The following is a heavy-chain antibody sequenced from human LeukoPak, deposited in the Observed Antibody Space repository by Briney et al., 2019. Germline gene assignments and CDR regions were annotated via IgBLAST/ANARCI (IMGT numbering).Heavy chain of an antibody. CDR3: ARGVVVPAATPVVYFDY. CDR1: GGSISSYY. CDR2: IYTSGST. Sequence: SETLSLTCTVSGGSISSYYWSWIRQPAGKGLEWIGRIYTSGSTNYNPSLKSRVTMSVDTSKNQFSLKLSSVTAADTAVYYCARGVVVPAATPVVYFDYWGQGTLVTVSS. J-gene: IGHJ4*02. D-gene: IGHD2-2*01. V-gene: IGHV4-4*07.